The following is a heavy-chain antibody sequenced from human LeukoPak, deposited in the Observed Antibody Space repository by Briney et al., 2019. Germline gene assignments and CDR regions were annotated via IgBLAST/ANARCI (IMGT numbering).Heavy chain of an antibody. CDR1: GYTFTSYA. CDR2: INTNTGNP. CDR3: AREGCSSTSCHYFDY. D-gene: IGHD2-2*01. J-gene: IGHJ4*02. V-gene: IGHV7-4-1*02. Sequence: ASVKVSCKASGYTFTSYAMNWVRQAPGQGLEWMGWINTNTGNPTYAQGFTGRFVFSLDTSVSTAYLQISSLQAEDTAVYYCAREGCSSTSCHYFDYWGQGTLVTVSS.